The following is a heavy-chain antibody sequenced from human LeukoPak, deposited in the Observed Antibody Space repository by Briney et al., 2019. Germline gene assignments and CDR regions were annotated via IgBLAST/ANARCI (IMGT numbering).Heavy chain of an antibody. CDR2: IYYSGST. D-gene: IGHD5-18*01. CDR3: ARVGGYSYGSDY. CDR1: GGSISSSSYF. Sequence: SETLSLTCTVSGGSISSSSYFWGWIRQPPGKGLEWIGTIYYSGSTYYNPSLKSRVTFSLDTSNNQFSLKLSSVTAADTAVYYCARVGGYSYGSDYWGQGTLVTVSS. J-gene: IGHJ4*02. V-gene: IGHV4-39*01.